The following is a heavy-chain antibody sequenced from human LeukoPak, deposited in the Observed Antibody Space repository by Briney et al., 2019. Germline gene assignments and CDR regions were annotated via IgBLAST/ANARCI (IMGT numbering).Heavy chain of an antibody. CDR2: ISWNSGSI. J-gene: IGHJ4*02. V-gene: IGHV3-9*01. Sequence: PGGSLRLSCAASGFTFDDYAMHWVRHAPGKGLEWVSGISWNSGSIGYADSVKGRFTISRDNAKNSLYLQMNSLRAEDTALYYCAKDIGGYSYGFGGLDYWGQGTLVTVSS. CDR3: AKDIGGYSYGFGGLDY. D-gene: IGHD5-18*01. CDR1: GFTFDDYA.